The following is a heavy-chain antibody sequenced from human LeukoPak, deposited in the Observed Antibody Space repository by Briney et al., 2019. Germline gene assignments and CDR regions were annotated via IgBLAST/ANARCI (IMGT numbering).Heavy chain of an antibody. CDR2: INHSGST. V-gene: IGHV4-34*01. Sequence: PGGSLRLSCTASGFTVSNNYMSWVHQAPGKGLEWIGEINHSGSTNYNPSLKSRVTISVDTSKNQFSLKLSSVTAADTAVYYCARVETGYCSGGSCLISFDYWGQGTLVTVSS. CDR3: ARVETGYCSGGSCLISFDY. D-gene: IGHD2-15*01. CDR1: GFTVSNNY. J-gene: IGHJ4*02.